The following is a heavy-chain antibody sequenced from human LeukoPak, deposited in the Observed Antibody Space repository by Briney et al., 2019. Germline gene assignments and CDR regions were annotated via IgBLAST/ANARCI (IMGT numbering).Heavy chain of an antibody. CDR3: TRAFEPNTGWYIHFH. V-gene: IGHV3-49*04. CDR1: GFTFSNYA. D-gene: IGHD6-19*01. J-gene: IGHJ4*02. CDR2: IRSKAYGGTT. Sequence: PGGSLRLSCAASGFTFSNYAMNWVRQAPGKGLEWVGVIRSKAYGGTTDTAASVTGRFSILRDDSKNIAYLQMNSLKTDDAGVYYCTRAFEPNTGWYIHFHWGQGTVVTVSS.